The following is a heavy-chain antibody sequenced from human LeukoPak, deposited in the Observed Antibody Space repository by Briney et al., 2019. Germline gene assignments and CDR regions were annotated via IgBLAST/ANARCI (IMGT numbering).Heavy chain of an antibody. J-gene: IGHJ4*02. Sequence: GGSLRLSCAASGFTFSSYNMNWVRQAPGKGLEWVSSISSSSSYIYYADSVKGRFTISRDNAKNSLYLQMNSLRAEDTAVYYCARLGMVDYFDYWGQGTLVTVSS. CDR3: ARLGMVDYFDY. D-gene: IGHD3-3*01. CDR1: GFTFSSYN. V-gene: IGHV3-21*01. CDR2: ISSSSSYI.